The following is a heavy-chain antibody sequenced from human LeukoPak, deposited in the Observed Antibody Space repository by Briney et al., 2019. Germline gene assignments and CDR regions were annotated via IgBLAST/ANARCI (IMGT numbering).Heavy chain of an antibody. CDR2: ISYSGST. J-gene: IGHJ4*02. D-gene: IGHD2-21*01. CDR3: AKGGKGFPLGLRFDS. CDR1: GGSINDYN. V-gene: IGHV4-59*01. Sequence: SETLSLTCTVSGGSINDYNWSWIRRPPGKGLEWIGFISYSGSTNYNPSLQSRLTISLDTSKNQFSLNLTSLTAADTAVYYCAKGGKGFPLGLRFDSWGQGTLVSVSS.